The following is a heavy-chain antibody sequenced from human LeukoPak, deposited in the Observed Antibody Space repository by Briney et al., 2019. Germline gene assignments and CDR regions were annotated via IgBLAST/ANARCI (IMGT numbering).Heavy chain of an antibody. CDR1: GFIFSSYG. Sequence: GGSLRLSCAASGFIFSSYGMHWIRQAPGKELEWVALIWYDGSKSHHADSVKGRFTISRDNSKNTLYLQMNSLRAEDTAVYYCASMTTVTLDDAFDIWGQGTMVTVSS. CDR3: ASMTTVTLDDAFDI. J-gene: IGHJ3*02. CDR2: IWYDGSKS. D-gene: IGHD4-17*01. V-gene: IGHV3-33*01.